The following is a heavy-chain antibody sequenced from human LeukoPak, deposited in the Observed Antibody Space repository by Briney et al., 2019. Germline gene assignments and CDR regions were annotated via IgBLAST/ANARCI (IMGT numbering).Heavy chain of an antibody. CDR2: IYYSGST. V-gene: IGHV4-31*03. CDR3: ARAEPPYCTNGVCYLDY. J-gene: IGHJ4*02. D-gene: IGHD2-8*01. Sequence: SQTLSLTCTVPGGSISSGGYYWSWIRQHPGKGLEWIGYIYYSGSTYYSPSLKSRVTISVDTSKNQFSLKLSSVTAADTAVYYCARAEPPYCTNGVCYLDYWGQGTLVTVSS. CDR1: GGSISSGGYY.